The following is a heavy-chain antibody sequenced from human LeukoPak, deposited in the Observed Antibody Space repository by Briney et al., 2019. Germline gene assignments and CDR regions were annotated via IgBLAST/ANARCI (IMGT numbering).Heavy chain of an antibody. CDR1: GFTFSSYE. Sequence: GGSLRLSCAASGFTFSSYEMNWVRQAPGKGLEWVSYISSSSSTIYYADSVRGRLTISRDNAKNSLYLQMNSLRAEDTAVYYCTRDHHRRHYDSQARNTFDIWGQGTMVTVSS. D-gene: IGHD3-22*01. J-gene: IGHJ3*02. CDR3: TRDHHRRHYDSQARNTFDI. V-gene: IGHV3-48*01. CDR2: ISSSSSTI.